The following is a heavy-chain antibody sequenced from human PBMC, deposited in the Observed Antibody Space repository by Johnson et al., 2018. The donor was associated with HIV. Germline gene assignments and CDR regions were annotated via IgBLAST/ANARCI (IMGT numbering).Heavy chain of an antibody. Sequence: QVQLVESGGGVVQPGGSLRLSCAASGFTFSSYGMHWVRQAPGKGLEWVACIRYDGSNKYYADSVKGRFTISRDNSKNTLYLQMNSLRAEDTAVYYCAREGQEFNDAFDIWGQGTMVTVSS. CDR2: IRYDGSNK. J-gene: IGHJ3*02. D-gene: IGHD3-10*01. CDR3: AREGQEFNDAFDI. V-gene: IGHV3-30*02. CDR1: GFTFSSYG.